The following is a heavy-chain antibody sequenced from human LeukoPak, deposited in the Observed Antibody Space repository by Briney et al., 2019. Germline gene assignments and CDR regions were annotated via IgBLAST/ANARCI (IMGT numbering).Heavy chain of an antibody. Sequence: GGSLRLSCLASGFNLEKSGLTWVRQAPGKGLEWVSGINWNGATTAYADSVRGRFTISRDNAKASVYLQMDSLTDDDTAFYYCARSVGTRVPHFFDDWGQGTLVTVSS. J-gene: IGHJ4*02. CDR1: GFNLEKSG. CDR2: INWNGATT. D-gene: IGHD7-27*01. CDR3: ARSVGTRVPHFFDD. V-gene: IGHV3-20*04.